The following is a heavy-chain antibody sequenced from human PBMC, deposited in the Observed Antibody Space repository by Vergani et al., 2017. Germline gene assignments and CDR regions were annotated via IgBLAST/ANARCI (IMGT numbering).Heavy chain of an antibody. CDR2: IYYSGST. J-gene: IGHJ4*02. Sequence: QVQLQESGPGLVKPSETLSLTCTVSGGSISSYYWSWIRQPPGKGLEWIGSIYYSGSTYYNPSLKSRVTISVDTSKNQFSLKLSSVTAADTAVYYCARGGCSSTSCYRYWGQGTLVTVSS. V-gene: IGHV4-59*05. D-gene: IGHD2-2*01. CDR1: GGSISSYY. CDR3: ARGGCSSTSCYRY.